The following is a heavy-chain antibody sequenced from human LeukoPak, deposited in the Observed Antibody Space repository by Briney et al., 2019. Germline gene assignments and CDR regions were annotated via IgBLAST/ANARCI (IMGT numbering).Heavy chain of an antibody. CDR3: ARERQVVYYFDN. D-gene: IGHD2-15*01. V-gene: IGHV4-31*03. J-gene: IGHJ4*02. CDR2: TYYSGSS. CDR1: GGSISSGFY. Sequence: SETLSLTCTVSGGSISSGFYWSWIRQPPGKGLEWIGYTYYSGSSYYNPSLKGRVIISVDTSKNQFSLNLKSVTAADTAVYYCARERQVVYYFDNWGQGTLVTVSS.